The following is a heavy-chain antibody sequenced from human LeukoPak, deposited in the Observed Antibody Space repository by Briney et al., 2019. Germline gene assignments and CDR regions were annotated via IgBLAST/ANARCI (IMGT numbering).Heavy chain of an antibody. J-gene: IGHJ4*02. CDR2: ISSSSSYV. V-gene: IGHV3-21*01. D-gene: IGHD5-18*01. CDR3: ARAGGYSYGYSFDY. CDR1: GFTFSSYS. Sequence: GGSLRLSCAASGFTFSSYSMNWVRQAPGKGLEWVSSISSSSSYVYYADSVKGRFTISRDNAKNSLYLQMNSLRAEDTAVYYCARAGGYSYGYSFDYWGQGTLVTVSS.